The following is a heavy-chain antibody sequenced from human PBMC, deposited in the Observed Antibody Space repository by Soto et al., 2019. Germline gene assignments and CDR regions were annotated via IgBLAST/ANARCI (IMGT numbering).Heavy chain of an antibody. V-gene: IGHV1-69*02. Sequence: QVQLVQSGAEVKKPGSSVKVSCKSSGGTYSPYTINWVRQAPGQGLEWMGRIIPFLGVTNYGLKFQARVTITADKATNTAYMELRGLRFEDTAVYYCARDWESSVSTWLVGGLWGRGTLVTVSS. J-gene: IGHJ4*02. CDR2: IIPFLGVT. CDR1: GGTYSPYT. CDR3: ARDWESSVSTWLVGGL. D-gene: IGHD3-16*01.